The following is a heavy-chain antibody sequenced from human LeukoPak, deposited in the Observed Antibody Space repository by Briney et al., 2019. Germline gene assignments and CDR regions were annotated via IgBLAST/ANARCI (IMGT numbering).Heavy chain of an antibody. V-gene: IGHV3-21*01. J-gene: IGHJ4*02. D-gene: IGHD5-24*01. CDR3: AKVLVRDGYNWAYYFDY. CDR1: GFTFSSYS. CDR2: ISSSSSYI. Sequence: NPGGSLRLSCAASGFTFSSYSMNWVRQAPGKGLEWVSSISSSSSYIYYADSVKGRFTISRDNAKNSLYLQMNSLRAEDTAVYYCAKVLVRDGYNWAYYFDYWGQGTLVTVSS.